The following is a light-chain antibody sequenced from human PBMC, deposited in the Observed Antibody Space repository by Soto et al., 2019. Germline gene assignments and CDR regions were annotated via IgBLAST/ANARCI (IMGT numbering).Light chain of an antibody. CDR1: QSVSSN. CDR2: GSS. J-gene: IGKJ1*01. V-gene: IGKV3-15*01. CDR3: QQCNNWPPT. Sequence: EIVLTQSPGTLSLSPGERATLSCRASQSVSSNLAWYQQKPGQAPRLLIYGSSTRATGIPARFSGSGSGTDFTLTISSLQSEDFAVYYCQQCNNWPPTFGQGTKVDIK.